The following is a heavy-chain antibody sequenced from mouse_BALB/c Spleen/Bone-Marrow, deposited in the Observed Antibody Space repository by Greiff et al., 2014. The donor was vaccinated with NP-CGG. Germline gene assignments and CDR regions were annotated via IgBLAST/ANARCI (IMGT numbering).Heavy chain of an antibody. CDR3: TRQRNWDHYAMDY. D-gene: IGHD4-1*01. CDR2: ISSGGGYT. V-gene: IGHV5-6*01. CDR1: RFTFSTYG. Sequence: EVQLQQSGGDLVKPGGSLKLSCPPSRFTFSTYGMSWVRQTPDKRLEWVATISSGGGYTYYPDSVKGRFTISRDNANNTLYLQMSSLKSEDTAMYYCTRQRNWDHYAMDYWGQGTSVTVSS. J-gene: IGHJ4*01.